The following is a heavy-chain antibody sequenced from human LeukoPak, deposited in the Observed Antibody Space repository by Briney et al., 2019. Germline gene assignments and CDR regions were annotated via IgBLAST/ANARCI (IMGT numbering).Heavy chain of an antibody. CDR2: INSDGSST. J-gene: IGHJ4*02. Sequence: GGSLRLSCAASGFTFSSYWMHWVRQAPGKGLVWFSRINSDGSSTSYADSVKGRFTISRDNAKNTLYLQMNSLRAEDTAVYYCARGERFLEWSIGDYWGQGTLVTVSS. V-gene: IGHV3-74*01. D-gene: IGHD3-3*01. CDR1: GFTFSSYW. CDR3: ARGERFLEWSIGDY.